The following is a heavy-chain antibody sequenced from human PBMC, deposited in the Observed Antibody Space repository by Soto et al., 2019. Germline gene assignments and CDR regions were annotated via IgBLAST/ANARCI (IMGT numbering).Heavy chain of an antibody. D-gene: IGHD6-13*01. CDR1: GFTFSSYW. Sequence: GGSLRLSCAASGFTFSSYWMHWVRQAPGKGLVWVSRINSDGSSTSYADSVKGRFTISRDNAKNTLDLQMNSLRAEDTAVYYCARDPYSSSFDYWGQGTLVTVSS. CDR2: INSDGSST. V-gene: IGHV3-74*01. CDR3: ARDPYSSSFDY. J-gene: IGHJ4*02.